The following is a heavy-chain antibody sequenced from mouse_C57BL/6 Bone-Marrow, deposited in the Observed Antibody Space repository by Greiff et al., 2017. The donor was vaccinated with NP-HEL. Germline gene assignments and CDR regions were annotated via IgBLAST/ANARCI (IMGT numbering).Heavy chain of an antibody. CDR1: GYTFTSYW. J-gene: IGHJ3*01. Sequence: VQLQQPGAELVMPGASVKLSCKASGYTFTSYWMHWVKQRPGRGLEWIGEIDPSDSYTNYNQKFKGKSTLTVDKSSSTAYMQLSSLTSEDSAVYYCARWGYYYGSSPWGQGTLVTVSA. V-gene: IGHV1-69*01. CDR2: IDPSDSYT. CDR3: ARWGYYYGSSP. D-gene: IGHD1-1*01.